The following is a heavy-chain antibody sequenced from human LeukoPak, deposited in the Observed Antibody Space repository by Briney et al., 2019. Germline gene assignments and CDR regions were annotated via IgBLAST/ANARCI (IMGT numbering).Heavy chain of an antibody. CDR1: GFTFSSYA. J-gene: IGHJ4*02. CDR3: AKDQDIVVVPAATFDY. D-gene: IGHD2-2*01. V-gene: IGHV3-23*01. CDR2: ISGSGGST. Sequence: WGSLRLSCAASGFTFSSYAMGWVRQAPGKGLEWVSAISGSGGSTYYADSVKGRFTISRDNSKNTLYLQMNSLRAEDTAVYYCAKDQDIVVVPAATFDYWGQGTLVTVSS.